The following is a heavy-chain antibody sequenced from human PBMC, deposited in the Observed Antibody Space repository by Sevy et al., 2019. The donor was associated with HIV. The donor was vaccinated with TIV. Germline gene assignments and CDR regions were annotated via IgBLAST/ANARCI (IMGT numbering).Heavy chain of an antibody. D-gene: IGHD3-10*01. CDR3: ARDRDGSGSSWGYGMDV. Sequence: GGSLRLSCVASGFTFSIYSMNWVRQAPGKGLEWVSSISSSSNFRYYVDSVKGRVIISRDHAKNLLYLQMSSLRAEDTAVYYCARDRDGSGSSWGYGMDVWGQGTTVTVSS. V-gene: IGHV3-21*01. CDR2: ISSSSNFR. J-gene: IGHJ6*02. CDR1: GFTFSIYS.